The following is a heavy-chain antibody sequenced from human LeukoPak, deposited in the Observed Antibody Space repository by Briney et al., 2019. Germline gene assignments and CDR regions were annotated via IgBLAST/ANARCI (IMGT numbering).Heavy chain of an antibody. Sequence: ASVKVSCKASGYTFTTYGLSWVRQAPGQGLEWMGWISAYNDNTNYAQKYQGRVTMTTDTSTSTAYMELRSLRSDDTAVYYCARLWPTDYDFWSGYISYYYYYMDAWGKGTTVTVSS. CDR1: GYTFTTYG. V-gene: IGHV1-18*01. J-gene: IGHJ6*03. D-gene: IGHD3-3*01. CDR3: ARLWPTDYDFWSGYISYYYYYMDA. CDR2: ISAYNDNT.